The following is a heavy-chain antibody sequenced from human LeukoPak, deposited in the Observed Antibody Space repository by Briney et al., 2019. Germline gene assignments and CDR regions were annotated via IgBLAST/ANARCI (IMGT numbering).Heavy chain of an antibody. V-gene: IGHV4-31*03. CDR2: ISYSGST. CDR1: GGSIGSGAYY. J-gene: IGHJ4*02. CDR3: ARKDGDY. Sequence: PSQTLSLTCTVSGGSIGSGAYYWSWIRQHPGKGLEWIGYISYSGSTNYNPSLKSRVTISVDTSKNQVSLKLSSVTAADTAVYYCARKDGDYWGQGILVTVSS. D-gene: IGHD2-15*01.